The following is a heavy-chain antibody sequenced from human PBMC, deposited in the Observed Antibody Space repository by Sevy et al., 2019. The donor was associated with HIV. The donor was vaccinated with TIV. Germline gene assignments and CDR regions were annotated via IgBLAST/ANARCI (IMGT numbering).Heavy chain of an antibody. CDR1: GYTFTSYG. CDR3: ARDRKYYDSSGYGRAFDI. Sequence: ASVKVSCKASGYTFTSYGISWVRQAPGQGLEWMGWISAYNGNTNYAQKLQGRVTITTDTSTSTAYMELRSLRSDDTAVYYCARDRKYYDSSGYGRAFDIWGQGTMVTVSS. CDR2: ISAYNGNT. V-gene: IGHV1-18*01. D-gene: IGHD3-22*01. J-gene: IGHJ3*02.